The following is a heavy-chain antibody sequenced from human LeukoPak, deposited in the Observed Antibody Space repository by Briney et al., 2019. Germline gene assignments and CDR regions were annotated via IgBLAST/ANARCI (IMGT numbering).Heavy chain of an antibody. CDR2: ISSSGSTI. CDR3: ASNRIAVAGMNY. V-gene: IGHV3-48*04. D-gene: IGHD6-19*01. Sequence: HPGGSLRLSCAASGFTFSSYGMSWVRQAPGKGLEWVSSISSSGSTIYYADSVKGRFTISRDNAKNSLYLQMNSLRAEDTAVYYCASNRIAVAGMNYWGQGTLVTVSS. CDR1: GFTFSSYG. J-gene: IGHJ4*02.